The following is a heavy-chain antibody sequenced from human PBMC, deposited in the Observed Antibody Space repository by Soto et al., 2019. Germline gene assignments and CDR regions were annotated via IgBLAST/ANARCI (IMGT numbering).Heavy chain of an antibody. Sequence: SETLSLTCTVSGGSISSSSYYWGWIRQPPGKGLEWIGSIYYSGSTYYNPSLKSRVTISVDTSKNQFSLKLSSVTAADTAVYYCARLTHNSGSNLILGSYFDYWGQGTLVTVS. CDR1: GGSISSSSYY. V-gene: IGHV4-39*01. CDR3: ARLTHNSGSNLILGSYFDY. D-gene: IGHD1-26*01. J-gene: IGHJ4*02. CDR2: IYYSGST.